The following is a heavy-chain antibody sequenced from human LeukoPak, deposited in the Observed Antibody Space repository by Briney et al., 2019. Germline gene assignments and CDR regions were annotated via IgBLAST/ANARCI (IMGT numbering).Heavy chain of an antibody. CDR3: AKGNSPYNGYDPWGDY. J-gene: IGHJ4*02. CDR1: GGTFSNYV. Sequence: PSETLSLTCTGSGGTFSNYVLSWIWNAQPPRLGLESGISDSGDDTDYADSVKGRFTISRDNSKNTLYLQMNSLRAEDTAVYYCAKGNSPYNGYDPWGDYWGQGTLVTVSS. D-gene: IGHD5-12*01. CDR2: ISDSGDDT. V-gene: IGHV3-23*01.